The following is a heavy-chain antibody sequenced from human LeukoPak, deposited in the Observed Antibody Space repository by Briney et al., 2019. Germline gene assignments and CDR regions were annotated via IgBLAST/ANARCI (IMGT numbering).Heavy chain of an antibody. CDR3: ARDLSPSGSYLDY. CDR1: GFTFSSYD. D-gene: IGHD1-26*01. CDR2: ISSSSSYI. V-gene: IGHV3-21*01. J-gene: IGHJ4*02. Sequence: GGSLRLSCAASGFTFSSYDMNWVRQAPGKGLEWVSSISSSSSYIYYADSVKGRFTISRDNAKNSLYLQMNSLRAEDTAVYYCARDLSPSGSYLDYWGQGILVTVSS.